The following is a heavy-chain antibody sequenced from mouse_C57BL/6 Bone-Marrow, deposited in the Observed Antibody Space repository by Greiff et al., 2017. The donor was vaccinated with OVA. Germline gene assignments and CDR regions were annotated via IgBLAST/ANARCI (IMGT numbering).Heavy chain of an antibody. CDR2: INPSTGGT. Sequence: EVQLQQSGPELVKPGASVKISCKASGYSFTGYYMNWVKQSPEKSLEWIGEINPSTGGTTYNQKFKAKATLTVDKSSSTAYMQLKSLTSEDSAVYYCARMWTCCWYFDGWGTGTTVTAAS. CDR1: GYSFTGYY. J-gene: IGHJ1*03. CDR3: ARMWTCCWYFDG. V-gene: IGHV1-42*01.